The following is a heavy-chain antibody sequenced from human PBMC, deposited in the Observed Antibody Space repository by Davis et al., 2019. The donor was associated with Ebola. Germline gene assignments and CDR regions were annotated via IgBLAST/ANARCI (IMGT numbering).Heavy chain of an antibody. CDR1: GGSFSGYY. Sequence: PPETLSLTCAVYGGSFSGYYWSWIRQPPGKGLEWIGEINHSGSTNYNPSLKSRVTISVDTSKNQFSLKLSSVTAADTAVYYCARAFYYYYMDVWGKGTTVTVSS. CDR3: ARAFYYYYMDV. V-gene: IGHV4-34*01. J-gene: IGHJ6*03. CDR2: INHSGST.